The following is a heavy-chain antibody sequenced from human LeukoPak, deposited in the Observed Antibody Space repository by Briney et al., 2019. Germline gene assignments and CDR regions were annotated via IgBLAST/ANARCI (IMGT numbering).Heavy chain of an antibody. CDR3: ARGFGSIAAAGSAIDY. D-gene: IGHD6-13*01. CDR2: IWYDGSNK. V-gene: IGHV3-33*01. J-gene: IGHJ4*02. CDR1: GFTFSSYA. Sequence: GGSLRLSCAASGFTFSSYAMHWVRQAPGKGLEWVAVIWYDGSNKYYADSVKGRFTISRDNSKNTLYLQMNSLRAEDTAVYYCARGFGSIAAAGSAIDYWGQGTLVTVSS.